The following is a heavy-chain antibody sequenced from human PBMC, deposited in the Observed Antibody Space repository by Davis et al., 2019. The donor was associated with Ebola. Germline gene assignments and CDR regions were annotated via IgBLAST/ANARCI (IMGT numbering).Heavy chain of an antibody. CDR2: INAGNGNT. Sequence: ASVKVSCKASGYTFTSYAMHWVRQAPGQRLEWMGWINAGNGNTKYSQKFQGRVTITRDTSASTSYMELSSLRSEDTAVYYCARGDMTTVTFDYWGQGTLVTVSS. CDR1: GYTFTSYA. D-gene: IGHD4-11*01. J-gene: IGHJ4*02. CDR3: ARGDMTTVTFDY. V-gene: IGHV1-3*01.